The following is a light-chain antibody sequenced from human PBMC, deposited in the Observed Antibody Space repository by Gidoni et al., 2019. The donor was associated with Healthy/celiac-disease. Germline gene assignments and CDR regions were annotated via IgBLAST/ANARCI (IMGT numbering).Light chain of an antibody. CDR2: GAS. CDR3: QQYGSSLWT. J-gene: IGKJ1*01. V-gene: IGKV3-20*01. Sequence: EIVLTQSPGTLSLSPGESATLSCRASQSVSSSYLAWYQQKPGQAPRLLIDGASSRATGIPDRFSGSWSGTDFTLTISRLEPEDFAVYYCQQYGSSLWTFGQGTKVEIK. CDR1: QSVSSSY.